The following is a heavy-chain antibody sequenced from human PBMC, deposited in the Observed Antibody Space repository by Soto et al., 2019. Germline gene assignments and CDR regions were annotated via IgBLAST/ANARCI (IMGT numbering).Heavy chain of an antibody. CDR1: GGSISSYY. CDR2: IYYSGST. J-gene: IGHJ4*02. D-gene: IGHD3-22*01. V-gene: IGHV4-59*01. CDR3: AREGLYYYDSSGYYGYFDY. Sequence: SETLSLTCTVSGGSISSYYWSWIRQPPGKGLEWIGYIYYSGSTNYNPSLKSRVTISVDTSKNQFSLKLSSVTAADTAVYYCAREGLYYYDSSGYYGYFDYWGQGTLVTV.